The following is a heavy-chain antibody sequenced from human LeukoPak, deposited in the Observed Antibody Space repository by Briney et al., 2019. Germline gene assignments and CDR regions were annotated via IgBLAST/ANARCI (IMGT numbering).Heavy chain of an antibody. Sequence: PSETLSLTCTVSGGSISSYYWSWIRQPPGKGLEWIGYIYYSGSTNYNPSLKSRVTISVDTSKNQFSLKLSSVTAADTAVYYCAREGGIAATRPFYYYYYMDVWGKGTTVTVSS. V-gene: IGHV4-59*12. J-gene: IGHJ6*03. CDR3: AREGGIAATRPFYYYYYMDV. CDR2: IYYSGST. D-gene: IGHD6-13*01. CDR1: GGSISSYY.